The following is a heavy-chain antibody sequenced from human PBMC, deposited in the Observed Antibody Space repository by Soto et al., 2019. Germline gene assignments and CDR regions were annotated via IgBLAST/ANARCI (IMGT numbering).Heavy chain of an antibody. V-gene: IGHV3-9*01. D-gene: IGHD3-16*01. J-gene: IGHJ4*02. CDR1: GVSFDDYA. CDR3: AKDTAPGFYDANGHLDY. CDR2: INWDSGDI. Sequence: GGSLRLSCVVSGVSFDDYAMHWVRQVPGKGLEWVSGINWDSGDIGYADSVKGRFTISRDNAKNSLYLQMNSLKTEDTALYYCAKDTAPGFYDANGHLDYWGQGTPVTVSS.